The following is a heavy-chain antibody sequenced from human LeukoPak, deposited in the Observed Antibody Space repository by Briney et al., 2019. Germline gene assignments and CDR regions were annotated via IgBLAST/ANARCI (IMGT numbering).Heavy chain of an antibody. CDR1: GFTFSSSA. CDR2: IVVGSGNT. CDR3: AAVFRSTSGSLLDY. V-gene: IGHV1-58*02. J-gene: IGHJ4*02. Sequence: ASVKVSCKASGFTFSSSAMQWVRQARGQRLEWIGWIVVGSGNTNYAQKFQERVTITRDMSTSTAYMELSSLRSEDTAVYYCAAVFRSTSGSLLDYWGQGTLVTVSS. D-gene: IGHD1-26*01.